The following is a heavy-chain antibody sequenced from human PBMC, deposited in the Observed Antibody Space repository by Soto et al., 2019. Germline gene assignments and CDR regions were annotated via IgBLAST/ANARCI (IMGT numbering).Heavy chain of an antibody. CDR3: ARVPREIILVGMDV. J-gene: IGHJ6*02. CDR1: GYTFTSYG. CDR2: ISGKTAKT. V-gene: IGHV1-18*04. D-gene: IGHD2-2*01. Sequence: QVQLVQSGAEVKKPGASVKVSCKASGYTFTSYGISWVRQAPGQGLEWMGWISGKTAKTNYAQNLQGRVTITTDTSTSTAYMELRSLRSDDTAVYYCARVPREIILVGMDVWGQGTLVTVSS.